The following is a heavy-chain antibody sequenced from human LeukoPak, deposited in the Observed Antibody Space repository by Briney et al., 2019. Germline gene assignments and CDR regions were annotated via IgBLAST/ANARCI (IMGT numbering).Heavy chain of an antibody. CDR2: IRGSGGST. J-gene: IGHJ4*02. CDR1: GFTFSTYA. CDR3: AKARGDILTGYYYYFDY. Sequence: GGSLRLSCAASGFTFSTYAMSWVRQAPGKALDWVSGIRGSGGSTYYADSVKGRFTISRDNSKNTLYLQMDSLRAEDTAVYYCAKARGDILTGYYYYFDYWGQGTLVTVSS. D-gene: IGHD3-9*01. V-gene: IGHV3-23*01.